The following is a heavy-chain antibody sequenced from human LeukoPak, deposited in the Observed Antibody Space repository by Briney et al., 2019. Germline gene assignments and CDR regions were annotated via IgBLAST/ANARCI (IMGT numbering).Heavy chain of an antibody. V-gene: IGHV3-48*02. D-gene: IGHD5-18*01. CDR3: ARDADTADY. Sequence: PGGSLRLSCAASGFTFSSYSMNWVRQAPGKGLEWVSYISSSSTIYYADSVKGRFTISRDNAKNSLYLQMNSLRDEDTAVYYCARDADTADYWGQGTLVTVSS. J-gene: IGHJ4*02. CDR1: GFTFSSYS. CDR2: ISSSSTI.